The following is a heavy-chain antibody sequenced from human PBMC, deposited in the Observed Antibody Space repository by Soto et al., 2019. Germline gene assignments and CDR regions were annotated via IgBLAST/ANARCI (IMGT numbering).Heavy chain of an antibody. J-gene: IGHJ4*02. V-gene: IGHV3-23*01. CDR3: AKDRFYSGYDYGPYYFDY. Sequence: LRLSCAASGFTFSSYAMSWVRQAPGKGLEWVSAISGSGGSTYYADSVKGRFTISRDNSKNTLYLQMNSLRAEDTAVYYCAKDRFYSGYDYGPYYFDYWGQGTLVTAPQ. CDR2: ISGSGGST. CDR1: GFTFSSYA. D-gene: IGHD5-12*01.